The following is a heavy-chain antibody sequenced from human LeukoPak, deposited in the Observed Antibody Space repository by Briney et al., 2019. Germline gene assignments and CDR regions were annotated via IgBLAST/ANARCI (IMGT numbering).Heavy chain of an antibody. D-gene: IGHD5-18*01. CDR3: AGDSYGTDS. CDR2: IYYSGNS. Sequence: PSETLSLTCTVSGGSISSYYWSWSRQPPGKGLQWIGYIYYSGNSNYNPSLKSRVTISIDTPKNQFSLKLTSVTAADTAVYYCAGDSYGTDSWGQGTLVTVSS. CDR1: GGSISSYY. J-gene: IGHJ5*01. V-gene: IGHV4-59*01.